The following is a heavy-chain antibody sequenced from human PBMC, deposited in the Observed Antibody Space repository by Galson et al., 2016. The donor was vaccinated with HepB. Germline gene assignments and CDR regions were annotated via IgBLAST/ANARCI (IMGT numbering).Heavy chain of an antibody. Sequence: TLSLTCTVSGDSISSGAYYWTWIRQHPGKGLEWIGYIYYSGSTYYNPSLKSRVTISVDASKNQFSLKLSSVTAADTAVYYCARGGKYYDYFWGNYRTPHYYFVYWGQGTLVTVSS. CDR1: GDSISSGAYY. CDR3: ARGGKYYDYFWGNYRTPHYYFVY. D-gene: IGHD3-16*02. V-gene: IGHV4-31*03. CDR2: IYYSGST. J-gene: IGHJ4*02.